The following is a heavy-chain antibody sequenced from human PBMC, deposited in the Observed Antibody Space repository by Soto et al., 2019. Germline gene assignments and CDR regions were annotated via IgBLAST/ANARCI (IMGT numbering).Heavy chain of an antibody. CDR1: GFTFSSYA. V-gene: IGHV3-23*01. CDR2: ISGSGGST. CDR3: AKPTTSIDAFDI. D-gene: IGHD2-2*01. Sequence: GGSLRLSCAASGFTFSSYAMSWVRQAPGEGLEWVSAISGSGGSTYYADSVKGRFTISRDNSKNTLYLQMNSLRAEDTAVYYCAKPTTSIDAFDIWGQGTTVTVSS. J-gene: IGHJ3*02.